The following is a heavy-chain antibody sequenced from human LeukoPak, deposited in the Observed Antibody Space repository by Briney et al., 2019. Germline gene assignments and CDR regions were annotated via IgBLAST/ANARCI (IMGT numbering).Heavy chain of an antibody. Sequence: PAGGSLRLSCVASGFTFGTYLMIWVRQGPGKRLEWVAAISRASENTYYADSVKGRCTISRDDPQNTVSLQMNSLRAEDTAVYYCAKISGGSGWYFDLWGLGTLVTVSS. CDR1: GFTFGTYL. CDR3: AKISGGSGWYFDL. CDR2: ISRASENT. D-gene: IGHD4-23*01. V-gene: IGHV3-23*01. J-gene: IGHJ2*01.